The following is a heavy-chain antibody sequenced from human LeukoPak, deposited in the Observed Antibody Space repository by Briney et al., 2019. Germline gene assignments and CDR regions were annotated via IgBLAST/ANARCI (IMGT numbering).Heavy chain of an antibody. V-gene: IGHV3-23*01. CDR1: GFTFSSYA. CDR3: AREGRYGDYELGY. D-gene: IGHD4-17*01. Sequence: GGSLRLSCAASGFTFSSYAMSWVRQAPGKGLEWVSAISGSGGSTYYADSVKGRFTISRDNAKNSLYLQMNSLRAEDTAVYYCAREGRYGDYELGYWGQGTLVTVSS. CDR2: ISGSGGST. J-gene: IGHJ4*02.